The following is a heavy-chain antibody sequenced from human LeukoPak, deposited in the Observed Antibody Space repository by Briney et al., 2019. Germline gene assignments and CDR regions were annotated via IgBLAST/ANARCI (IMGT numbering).Heavy chain of an antibody. CDR3: AKRKGVAAAGPLYYFDY. CDR2: ISGSGGST. CDR1: GFTFGSYA. J-gene: IGHJ4*02. D-gene: IGHD6-13*01. V-gene: IGHV3-23*01. Sequence: GGSLRLSCAASGFTFGSYAMSWVRQAPGKGLEWVSAISGSGGSTYYADSVKGRFTISRDNSKNTLYLQMNSLRAEDTAVYYCAKRKGVAAAGPLYYFDYWGQGTLVTVSS.